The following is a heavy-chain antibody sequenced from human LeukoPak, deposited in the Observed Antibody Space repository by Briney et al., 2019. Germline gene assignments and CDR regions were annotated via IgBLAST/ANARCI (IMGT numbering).Heavy chain of an antibody. Sequence: GASVKVSCKDSGYTLTNYAIRWVRRAPGQGLEWMGWISAGNGNTKYSQNFQGRVTITRDTSASTAYMELSSPRSEDTAVYYCARGLGYGVFDPWGQGTLVTVSS. V-gene: IGHV1-3*01. J-gene: IGHJ5*02. CDR1: GYTLTNYA. D-gene: IGHD6-13*01. CDR2: ISAGNGNT. CDR3: ARGLGYGVFDP.